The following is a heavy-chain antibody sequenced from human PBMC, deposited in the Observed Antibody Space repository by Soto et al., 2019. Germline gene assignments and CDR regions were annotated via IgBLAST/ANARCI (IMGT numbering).Heavy chain of an antibody. D-gene: IGHD4-17*01. CDR1: GGSISSSSYY. V-gene: IGHV4-39*01. CDR3: ARRKDYGDYVHAFDI. CDR2: IYYSGST. J-gene: IGHJ3*02. Sequence: PSETLSLTCTVSGGSISSSSYYWGWIRQPPGKGLEWIGSIYYSGSTYYNPSLKSRVTISVDTSKNQFSLKLSSVTAADTAVYYCARRKDYGDYVHAFDIWGQGTMVTVSS.